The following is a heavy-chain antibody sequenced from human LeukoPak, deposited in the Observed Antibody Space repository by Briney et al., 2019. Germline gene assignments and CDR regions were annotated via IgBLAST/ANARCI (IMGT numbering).Heavy chain of an antibody. Sequence: GGSLRLSCAVSGFTSSDYYMSWVRQAPGKEMECVSYISSDNTYTNYADSVRGRFTISRDNAKNSLCLQMNSLRAEDTAVYYCVRGAPYGDYDAYWGQGTLVTVSS. D-gene: IGHD4-17*01. CDR2: ISSDNTYT. CDR3: VRGAPYGDYDAY. J-gene: IGHJ4*02. V-gene: IGHV3-11*06. CDR1: GFTSSDYY.